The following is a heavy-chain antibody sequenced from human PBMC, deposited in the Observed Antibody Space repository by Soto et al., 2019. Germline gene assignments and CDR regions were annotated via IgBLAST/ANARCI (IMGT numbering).Heavy chain of an antibody. CDR1: GGTFSSYT. D-gene: IGHD5-12*01. Sequence: QVQLVQSGAEVKKPGSSVKVSCKASGGTFSSYTISWVRQAPGQGLEWMGRIIPILGLANYAQKFQGRVTITADKSTSTAYMELSSPRSEDTAVYYCARATLGGYDSHYFDYWGQGTLVTVSS. J-gene: IGHJ4*02. CDR2: IIPILGLA. CDR3: ARATLGGYDSHYFDY. V-gene: IGHV1-69*02.